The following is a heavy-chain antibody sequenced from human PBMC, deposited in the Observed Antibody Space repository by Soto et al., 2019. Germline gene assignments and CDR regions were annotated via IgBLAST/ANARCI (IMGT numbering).Heavy chain of an antibody. CDR1: GFTFSTYD. D-gene: IGHD3-16*01. J-gene: IGHJ3*02. CDR3: ARVAQDFGVLDI. V-gene: IGHV3-13*01. CDR2: ITTGPVT. Sequence: EVRLVESGGGLVQPGGSLRLSCAASGFTFSTYDMHWVRQVPGKRLEWFSSITTGPVTSYPDSVQGRFTISRNNAKNSLYLQMNPLRAGDTAIYYCARVAQDFGVLDIWGQGTTVTVSS.